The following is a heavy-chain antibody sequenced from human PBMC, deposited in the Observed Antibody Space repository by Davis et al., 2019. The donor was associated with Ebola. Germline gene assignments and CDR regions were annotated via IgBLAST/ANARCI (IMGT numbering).Heavy chain of an antibody. J-gene: IGHJ6*02. Sequence: SETLSLTCTVSGGSISSYYWSWIRQPPGKGLEWIGYIYYSGSTNYNPSLKSRVTISVDTSKNQFSLKLSSVTAADTAVYYCARIYGDEIYYYYGMDVWGQGTTVTVSS. CDR3: ARIYGDEIYYYYGMDV. D-gene: IGHD4-17*01. CDR2: IYYSGST. CDR1: GGSISSYY. V-gene: IGHV4-59*01.